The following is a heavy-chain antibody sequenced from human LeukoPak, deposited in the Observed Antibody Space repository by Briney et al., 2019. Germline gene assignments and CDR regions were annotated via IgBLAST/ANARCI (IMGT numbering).Heavy chain of an antibody. V-gene: IGHV3-21*01. D-gene: IGHD4-23*01. Sequence: GGSLRLSCAASGFTFSSYSMNWVRQAPGKGLEWVSSISSSSSYIYYADSVKGRFTIARDNAKNSLYPQMNSLRAEDTAVYYCARDRNDYGGNVRRGWWGRGTLVTVSS. CDR2: ISSSSSYI. CDR1: GFTFSSYS. CDR3: ARDRNDYGGNVRRGW. J-gene: IGHJ4*02.